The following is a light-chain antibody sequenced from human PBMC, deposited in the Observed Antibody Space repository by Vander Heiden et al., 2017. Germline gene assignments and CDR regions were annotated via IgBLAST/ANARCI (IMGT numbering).Light chain of an antibody. V-gene: IGLV2-14*01. J-gene: IGLJ1*01. CDR3: SYAKSSSTRGV. Sequence: QSALSQPASVSGSPGQSIPISCTGTSSDVGGYNYVSWYQQHPGKAPKRMMVDVSNRPSGVSNRFSGYKAGNTASLKTSGLQAEDEADDYCSYAKSSSTRGVFGTGTKVTVL. CDR1: SSDVGGYNY. CDR2: DVS.